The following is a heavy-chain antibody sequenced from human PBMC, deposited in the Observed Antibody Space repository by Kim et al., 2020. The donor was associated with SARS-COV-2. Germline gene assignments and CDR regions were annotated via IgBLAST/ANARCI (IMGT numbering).Heavy chain of an antibody. Sequence: YPVDSDTRYSPSFQGKVTSSADKSISTAYLQWSSLKASDTAMYYCARIGDYWGQGTLVTVSS. V-gene: IGHV5-51*01. CDR3: ARIGDY. J-gene: IGHJ4*02. D-gene: IGHD2-15*01. CDR2: YPVDSDT.